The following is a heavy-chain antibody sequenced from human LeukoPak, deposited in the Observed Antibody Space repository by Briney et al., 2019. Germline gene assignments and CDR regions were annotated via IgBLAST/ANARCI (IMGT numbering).Heavy chain of an antibody. CDR1: GFIFSGYG. Sequence: PGRSLRLSCVASGFIFSGYGMHWVRQAPGKGLEWVAVIWYDGSNKYYADFVKGRFTISRDNSKNTLYLQMNSLRAEDTAVFYCARGNFRRDGYNFDYWGQGTLVTISS. J-gene: IGHJ4*02. V-gene: IGHV3-33*01. CDR3: ARGNFRRDGYNFDY. D-gene: IGHD5-24*01. CDR2: IWYDGSNK.